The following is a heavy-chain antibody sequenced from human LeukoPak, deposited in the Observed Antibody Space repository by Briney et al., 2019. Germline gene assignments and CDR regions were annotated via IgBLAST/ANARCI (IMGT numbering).Heavy chain of an antibody. J-gene: IGHJ4*02. V-gene: IGHV5-51*01. Sequence: GESLKISCKGSGYSFTSYWIGWVRQMPGKGLEWMEIIYPGDSDTRYSPSFQGQVTISADKSISTAYLQWSSLKASGTAMYYCARADSSSWSHFDYWGQGTLVTVSS. CDR1: GYSFTSYW. CDR3: ARADSSSWSHFDY. CDR2: IYPGDSDT. D-gene: IGHD6-13*01.